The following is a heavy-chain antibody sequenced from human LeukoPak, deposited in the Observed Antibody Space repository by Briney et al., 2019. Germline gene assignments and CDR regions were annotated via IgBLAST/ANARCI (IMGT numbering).Heavy chain of an antibody. J-gene: IGHJ6*03. D-gene: IGHD3-3*01. CDR1: GYTFTSYD. V-gene: IGHV1-8*01. CDR3: ARGPNFAFWSGSYYYYMDV. CDR2: MSPNSGNT. Sequence: ASVTVSCTPSGYTFTSYDINWVRQATGQGREGMGWMSPNSGNTGYAKKFQGRVTMTTSTSINTAYMELSSLRSEDTAVYYCARGPNFAFWSGSYYYYMDVWGKGTTVTVSS.